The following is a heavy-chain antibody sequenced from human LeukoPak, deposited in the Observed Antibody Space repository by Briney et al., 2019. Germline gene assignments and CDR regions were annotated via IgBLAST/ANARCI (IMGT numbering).Heavy chain of an antibody. Sequence: GGSLRLSCAASGFTFSSYSMNWVRQAPGKGLEWVSSISSSSSYIYYADSVKGRFTISRDNAKNSLYLQTNSLRAEDTALYYCAKDMTPYINSVDYWGQGTLVTVSS. CDR1: GFTFSSYS. CDR3: AKDMTPYINSVDY. CDR2: ISSSSSYI. D-gene: IGHD2-2*02. V-gene: IGHV3-21*04. J-gene: IGHJ4*02.